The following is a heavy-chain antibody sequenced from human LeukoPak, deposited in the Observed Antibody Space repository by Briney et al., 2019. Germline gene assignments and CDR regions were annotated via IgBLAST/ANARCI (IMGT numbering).Heavy chain of an antibody. CDR1: GGTFSSYA. J-gene: IGHJ5*02. CDR2: IIPIFGTA. CDR3: ARSLGFGYYGSGSYSGWFDP. V-gene: IGHV1-69*13. D-gene: IGHD3-10*01. Sequence: ASVKVSCKASGGTFSSYAISWVRQAPGQGHEWMGGIIPIFGTANYAQKFQGRVTITADESTSTAYMELSSLRSEDTAVYYCARSLGFGYYGSGSYSGWFDPWGQGTLVTVSS.